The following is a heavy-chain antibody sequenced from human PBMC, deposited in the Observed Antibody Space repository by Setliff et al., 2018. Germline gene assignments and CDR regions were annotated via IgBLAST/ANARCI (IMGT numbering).Heavy chain of an antibody. D-gene: IGHD3-10*01. CDR3: ARGGGGLLWFGALSRYYFDY. CDR2: MYYSGST. CDR1: GGAISSSSYY. Sequence: SETLSLTCTVSGGAISSSSYYWGWIRQPPGKGLEGIGSMYYSGSTYFNPSLKRRVTISVDTSKNQFSLQLSSVTAGDTDVYYCARGGGGLLWFGALSRYYFDYWGQGTLVTVSS. J-gene: IGHJ4*02. V-gene: IGHV4-39*07.